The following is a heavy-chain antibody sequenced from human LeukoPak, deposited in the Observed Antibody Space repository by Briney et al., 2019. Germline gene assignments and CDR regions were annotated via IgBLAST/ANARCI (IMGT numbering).Heavy chain of an antibody. CDR1: GYSISSGYY. D-gene: IGHD6-13*01. Sequence: PSETLSLTCTVSGYSISSGYYWGWIRQPPGKGLEWIGSIYHSGSTYYNPSLKSRVTISVDTSKNQFSLKLSSVTAADTAVYYCAREVHGTLRVDYWGQGTLVTVSS. CDR3: AREVHGTLRVDY. CDR2: IYHSGST. J-gene: IGHJ4*02. V-gene: IGHV4-38-2*02.